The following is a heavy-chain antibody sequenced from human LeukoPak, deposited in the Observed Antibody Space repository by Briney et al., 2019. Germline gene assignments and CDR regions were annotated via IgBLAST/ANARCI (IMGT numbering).Heavy chain of an antibody. CDR2: IIPIFGTA. CDR1: GGTFSGYA. CDR3: ARDRVKMATENWYFDL. Sequence: SVKVSCKASGGTFSGYAISWVRQAPGQGLEWMGGIIPIFGTANYAQKFQGRVTITADESTSTAYMELSSLRSEDTAVYYCARDRVKMATENWYFDLWGRGTLVTVSS. D-gene: IGHD5-24*01. V-gene: IGHV1-69*13. J-gene: IGHJ2*01.